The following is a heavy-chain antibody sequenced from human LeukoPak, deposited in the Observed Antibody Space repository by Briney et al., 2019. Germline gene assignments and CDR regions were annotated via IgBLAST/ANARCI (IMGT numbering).Heavy chain of an antibody. CDR3: AKGLGGYFDY. J-gene: IGHJ4*02. CDR2: ISGSGGST. V-gene: IGHV3-23*01. D-gene: IGHD2-15*01. Sequence: GASLRLSCAASGFTFSSYAMSWVRQAPGKGLEWVSAISGSGGSTYYADSVKGRSTISRDNSKNTLYLQMNSLRAEDTAVYYCAKGLGGYFDYWGQGPLVTVSS. CDR1: GFTFSSYA.